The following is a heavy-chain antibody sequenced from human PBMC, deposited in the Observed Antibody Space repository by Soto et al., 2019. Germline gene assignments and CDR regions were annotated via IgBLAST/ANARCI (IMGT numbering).Heavy chain of an antibody. J-gene: IGHJ4*02. Sequence: PGGSLRLSCGASGFTFTDYALSWVRQAPGKGLEWVATISGIGGSTYLADSVKGRLSISRDNSKNTVSLLMNSLRAEDTAVYFCARGSSGYISSWYYFDYWGRGTLVTVSS. CDR3: ARGSSGYISSWYYFDY. CDR2: ISGIGGST. V-gene: IGHV3-23*01. D-gene: IGHD6-13*01. CDR1: GFTFTDYA.